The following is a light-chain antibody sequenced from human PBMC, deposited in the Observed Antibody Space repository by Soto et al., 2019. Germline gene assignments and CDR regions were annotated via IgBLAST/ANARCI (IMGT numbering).Light chain of an antibody. CDR2: HAS. CDR3: QQYNNWPPMWT. V-gene: IGKV1-5*01. CDR1: QSISSW. Sequence: DIQMTQSPSPLSASVGDRVTITCRAIQSISSWLAWYQQKPGKAPKLLIYHASSLESGVPSRFSGSGSGTEFTLTISSLQSEDFAVYYCQQYNNWPPMWTFGQGTKVDIK. J-gene: IGKJ1*01.